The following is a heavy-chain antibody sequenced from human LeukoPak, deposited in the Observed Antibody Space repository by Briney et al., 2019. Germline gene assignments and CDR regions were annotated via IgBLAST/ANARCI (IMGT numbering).Heavy chain of an antibody. CDR2: ISSSSSYI. CDR1: GFTFSSYS. CDR3: AKQYSSEPSKGG. Sequence: GSLRLSCAASGFTFSSYSMNWVRQAPGKGLEWVSSISSSSSYIYYADSVKGRFTISRDNAKNSLYLQMNSLRAEDTAVYYCAKQYSSEPSKGGWGQGTLVTVSS. V-gene: IGHV3-21*01. J-gene: IGHJ4*02. D-gene: IGHD4-11*01.